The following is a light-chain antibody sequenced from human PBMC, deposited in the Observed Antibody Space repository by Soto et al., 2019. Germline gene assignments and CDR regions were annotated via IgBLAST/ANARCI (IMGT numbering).Light chain of an antibody. CDR3: TSYLYSSGHFV. CDR2: RDD. V-gene: IGLV1-47*01. Sequence: QSVLTQPPSASATPGQRITISCFGSSSNIGSNYGYWYQQLPGTAPKLLISRDDERPSGVPDRFSGSKSGTSASLAISGVRSEDEADYYCTSYLYSSGHFVFGTGTKVTVL. CDR1: SSNIGSNY. J-gene: IGLJ1*01.